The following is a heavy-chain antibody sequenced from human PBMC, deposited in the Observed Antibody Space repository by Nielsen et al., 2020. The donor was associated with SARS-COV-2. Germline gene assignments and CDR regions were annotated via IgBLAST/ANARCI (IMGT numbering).Heavy chain of an antibody. CDR1: GGSIESYEHY. CDR3: ARYYVSGMYGMDV. CDR2: IYYSGST. V-gene: IGHV4-30-4*01. D-gene: IGHD3-10*01. J-gene: IGHJ6*02. Sequence: SETLSLTCSVSGGSIESYEHYWSWIRQSPGKGLEWIGYIYYSGSTYYNPSLESRVTISVDTSKNQFSLNLSSVTAADTAMYYCARYYVSGMYGMDVWGPGTTVTVSS.